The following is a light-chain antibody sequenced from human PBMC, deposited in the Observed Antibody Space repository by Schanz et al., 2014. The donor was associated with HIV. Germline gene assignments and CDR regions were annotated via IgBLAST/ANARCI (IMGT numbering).Light chain of an antibody. CDR1: QSLDRW. J-gene: IGKJ2*01. Sequence: DIQMTQSPSTLSASVGDRVTITCRASQSLDRWLAWYQQKPGQAPKRLIYKTSNLVTGVPSRFSGSGYGTEFSLTIGSLQPDDFATYYCQQCVTYPYTFGQGTKLDIK. V-gene: IGKV1-5*03. CDR2: KTS. CDR3: QQCVTYPYT.